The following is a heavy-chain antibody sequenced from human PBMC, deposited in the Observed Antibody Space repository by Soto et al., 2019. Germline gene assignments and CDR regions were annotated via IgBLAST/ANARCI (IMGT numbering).Heavy chain of an antibody. D-gene: IGHD3-22*01. Sequence: QVQLVQSGAEVKKPGASVKVSCKASGYTFTSYDINWVRQATGQGLEWMGWMNPNSGNTGYAQKFQGRVTKTRNTTISTAYMELSSLRSEDTAVYYCAREFYDSSGYYYYYYGMDVWGQGTTVTVSS. CDR3: AREFYDSSGYYYYYYGMDV. V-gene: IGHV1-8*01. CDR1: GYTFTSYD. CDR2: MNPNSGNT. J-gene: IGHJ6*02.